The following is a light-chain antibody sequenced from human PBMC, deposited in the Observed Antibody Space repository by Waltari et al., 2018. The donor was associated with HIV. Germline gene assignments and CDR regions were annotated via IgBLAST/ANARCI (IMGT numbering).Light chain of an antibody. CDR3: QQYGNSPYT. CDR1: QSVSNNY. J-gene: IGKJ2*01. CDR2: VTS. V-gene: IGKV3-20*01. Sequence: LLSHSASALSSAARELAPVTCTASQSVSNNYLAWYQQKPGQAPRLLIYVTSRRATGIPDRFSGSGSGTDFTLTISRLEPEDLAVYYCQQYGNSPYTFGQGTKLEIK.